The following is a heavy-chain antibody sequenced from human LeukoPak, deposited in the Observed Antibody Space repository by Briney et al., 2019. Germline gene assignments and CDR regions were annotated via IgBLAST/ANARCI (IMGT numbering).Heavy chain of an antibody. CDR1: GFSFSSNT. Sequence: PGGSLRLSCAGSGFSFSSNTMSWVRQAPGRGLEWVSAISNNGGRTDYADSVKGRFTISRDNSMSTLYLHMDSLRAEDTAVYYCARDEDTSALSEYWGQGTLVTVSS. J-gene: IGHJ4*02. V-gene: IGHV3-23*01. D-gene: IGHD2/OR15-2a*01. CDR2: ISNNGGRT. CDR3: ARDEDTSALSEY.